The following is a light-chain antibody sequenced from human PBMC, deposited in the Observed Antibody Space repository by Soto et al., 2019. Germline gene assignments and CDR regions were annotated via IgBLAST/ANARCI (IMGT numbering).Light chain of an antibody. CDR3: QSYDTTLSGLV. Sequence: QSALAQPASVSGSFGQSITISCSGPNTDLGVYGYVSWYQHHPGKAPKLLIYDNIHRPSGVPDRFSGSKSDTSASLAITGLQAEDEADYYCQSYDTTLSGLVFGGGTKLTVL. CDR2: DNI. V-gene: IGLV2-14*03. J-gene: IGLJ3*02. CDR1: NTDLGVYGY.